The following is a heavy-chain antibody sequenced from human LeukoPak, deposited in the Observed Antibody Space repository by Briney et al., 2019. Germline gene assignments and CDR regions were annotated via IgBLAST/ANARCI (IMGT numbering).Heavy chain of an antibody. D-gene: IGHD2-2*01. CDR1: GGSINSYY. CDR3: VRQPSATAAFDI. CDR2: IYYSGNT. Sequence: SETLSLTCAVFGGSINSYYWSWIRQPPGKGLEWIGYIYYSGNTNYNPSIKSRVTISVDTSKNQFSLKLSSVTAADTAIYYCVRQPSATAAFDIWGQGTMVTVSS. J-gene: IGHJ3*02. V-gene: IGHV4-59*08.